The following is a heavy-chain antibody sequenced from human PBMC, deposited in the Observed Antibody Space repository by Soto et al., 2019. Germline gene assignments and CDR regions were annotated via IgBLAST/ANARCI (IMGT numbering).Heavy chain of an antibody. Sequence: RSLTCTVSGGSVSSGSYYWSWIRQPPGKGLEWIGYIYYSGSTNYNPSLKSRVTISVDTSKNQFSLKLSSVTAADTAVYYCARERTSYYDFWSGYYTSYYYYGMDVWGQGTTVTVSS. J-gene: IGHJ6*02. CDR3: ARERTSYYDFWSGYYTSYYYYGMDV. V-gene: IGHV4-61*01. CDR2: IYYSGST. D-gene: IGHD3-3*01. CDR1: GGSVSSGSYY.